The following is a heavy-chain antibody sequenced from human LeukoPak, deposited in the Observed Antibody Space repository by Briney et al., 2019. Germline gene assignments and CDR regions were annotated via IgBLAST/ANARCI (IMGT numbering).Heavy chain of an antibody. V-gene: IGHV1-2*02. CDR3: ARENWIYDY. CDR1: GYTFTGYY. Sequence: ASVKVSCKASGYTFTGYYMHWVRQAPGQGLEWMGWINPNSGGTNYAQKFQGRFTLTRDTSIATAYMELSRLTSDDTAVYYCARENWIYDYWGQGTLVTVSS. CDR2: INPNSGGT. J-gene: IGHJ4*02. D-gene: IGHD1-7*01.